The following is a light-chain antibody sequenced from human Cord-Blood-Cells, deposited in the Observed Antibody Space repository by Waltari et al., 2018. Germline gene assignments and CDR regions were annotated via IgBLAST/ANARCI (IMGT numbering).Light chain of an antibody. Sequence: DIQMTQSPSSLSASVGDRVTITCRANQSISSYLNWYQQKPGKAPKLLIYAASSLQSGVPSRFSGSGSGTDFTLTISSLQPEDFATYYCQQSYSTPLTFGRGTKVEIK. CDR1: QSISSY. J-gene: IGKJ4*01. CDR3: QQSYSTPLT. V-gene: IGKV1-39*01. CDR2: AAS.